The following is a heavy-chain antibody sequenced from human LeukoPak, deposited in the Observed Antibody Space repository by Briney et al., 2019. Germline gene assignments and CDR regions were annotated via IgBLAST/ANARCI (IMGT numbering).Heavy chain of an antibody. CDR3: ARHYWSYPFDY. V-gene: IGHV4-59*08. D-gene: IGHD1-7*01. CDR1: GTSITSYY. CDR2: ISNSGST. Sequence: SETLSLTCSVPGTSITSYYWSWMRQPPGKGLEWIGYISNSGSTNYNPSLKSRATISVETSKNQFSLNLNSMTAAGTAVYFCARHYWSYPFDYWGQGTLVTVSS. J-gene: IGHJ4*02.